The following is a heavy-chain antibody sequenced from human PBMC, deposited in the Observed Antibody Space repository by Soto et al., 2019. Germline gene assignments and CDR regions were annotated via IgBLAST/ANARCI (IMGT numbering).Heavy chain of an antibody. D-gene: IGHD3-10*01. J-gene: IGHJ4*02. V-gene: IGHV4-34*01. Sequence: SETLSLTCAVYGGSFSGYYWSWIRQPPGKGLEWIGEINHRGSTNYNPSLRSRVTISVDTSKNQFSLKLSSVTAAATAVDDCGRATRGWSHVYWGQGTLVTVSS. CDR2: INHRGST. CDR3: GRATRGWSHVY. CDR1: GGSFSGYY.